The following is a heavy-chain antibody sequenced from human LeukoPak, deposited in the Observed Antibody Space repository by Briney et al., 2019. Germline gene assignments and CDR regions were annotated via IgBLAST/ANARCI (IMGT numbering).Heavy chain of an antibody. D-gene: IGHD3-10*01. V-gene: IGHV1-18*01. Sequence: GASVKVSCKASGYGLSSNGISWARQAPGQGLEWMGWISDYSGNTKYAQNFQDRVTLTTDRSTNTAYMELRSLRSDDTAVYYCASGLGTTKLTFDYWGQGTLVTVSS. CDR2: ISDYSGNT. CDR1: GYGLSSNG. J-gene: IGHJ4*02. CDR3: ASGLGTTKLTFDY.